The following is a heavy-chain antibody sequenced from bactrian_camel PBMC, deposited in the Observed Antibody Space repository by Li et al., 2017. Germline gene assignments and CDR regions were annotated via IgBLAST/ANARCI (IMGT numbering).Heavy chain of an antibody. V-gene: IGHV3S53*01. Sequence: HVQLVESGGGSVQAGGSLRLSCTASGYAARQKCMGWFRQAPGKEREGVAVIGADGRLRYADSVKGRFSVSRDNAGTTLYLQMNSLKPEDTAMYYCAEWGHMSTIQALYNAPRYRGQGTQVTVS. D-gene: IGHD2*01. CDR3: AEWGHMSTIQALYNAPRY. CDR2: IGADGRL. CDR1: GYAARQKC. J-gene: IGHJ4*01.